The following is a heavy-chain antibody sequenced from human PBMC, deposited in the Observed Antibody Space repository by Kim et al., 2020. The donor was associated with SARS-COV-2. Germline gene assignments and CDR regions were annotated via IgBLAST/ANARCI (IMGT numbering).Heavy chain of an antibody. CDR3: ARGLLGVTNPTNWFDP. CDR2: INHSGST. CDR1: GGSFSGYY. D-gene: IGHD4-4*01. V-gene: IGHV4-34*01. J-gene: IGHJ5*02. Sequence: SETLSLTCAVYGGSFSGYYWSWIRQPPGKGLEWIGEINHSGSTNYNPSLKSRVTISVDTSKNQFSLKLSSVTAADTAVYYCARGLLGVTNPTNWFDPWGQGTLVTVSS.